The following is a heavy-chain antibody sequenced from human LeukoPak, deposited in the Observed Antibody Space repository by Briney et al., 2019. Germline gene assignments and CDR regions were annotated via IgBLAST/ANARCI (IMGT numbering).Heavy chain of an antibody. Sequence: GASVKVSCKASGGTFSSYAISWVRQAPGQGLEWMGRIIPILGIANYAQKFQGRVTITADKSTSTAYMELSSLRSEDTAVYYCARDPGSSSGYYYGGPPDCWGQGTLVTVSS. CDR3: ARDPGSSSGYYYGGPPDC. V-gene: IGHV1-69*04. CDR1: GGTFSSYA. D-gene: IGHD3-22*01. J-gene: IGHJ4*02. CDR2: IIPILGIA.